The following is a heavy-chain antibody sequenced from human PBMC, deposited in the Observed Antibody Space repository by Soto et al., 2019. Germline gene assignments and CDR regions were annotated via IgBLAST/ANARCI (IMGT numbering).Heavy chain of an antibody. D-gene: IGHD4-17*01. CDR2: IYWDVGK. Sequence: QITLKESCPTLVKPTQAVTLTCTFSAFSLSTSGVGVGWIRQPPVQTLQWLALIYWDVGKRYSPSLKSRLTITTDTTQTQVLLTMTVLHPVDTASYYSAHSLAASNHGDYKTINSFHYWGPGTLVTVSS. CDR3: AHSLAASNHGDYKTINSFHY. CDR1: AFSLSTSGVG. V-gene: IGHV2-5*02. J-gene: IGHJ4*01.